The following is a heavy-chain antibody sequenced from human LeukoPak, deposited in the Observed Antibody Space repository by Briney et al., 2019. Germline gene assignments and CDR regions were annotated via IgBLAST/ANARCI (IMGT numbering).Heavy chain of an antibody. D-gene: IGHD6-13*01. Sequence: SETLSLTCTVSGGSISSGGYYWSWIRQHPGKGLGWIGYIYYSGSTYYNPSLKSRVTISVDTSKNQFSLRLSSVTAADTAVYYCARGPGIAAAGTWSPFDPWGQGTLVTVSS. V-gene: IGHV4-31*03. J-gene: IGHJ5*02. CDR1: GGSISSGGYY. CDR3: ARGPGIAAAGTWSPFDP. CDR2: IYYSGST.